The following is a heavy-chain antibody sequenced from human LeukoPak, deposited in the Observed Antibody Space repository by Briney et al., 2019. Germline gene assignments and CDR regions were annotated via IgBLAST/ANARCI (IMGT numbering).Heavy chain of an antibody. CDR3: ARGWLGEFYFDY. CDR2: IYYTGST. V-gene: IGHV4-59*01. J-gene: IGHJ4*02. D-gene: IGHD3-10*01. CDR1: GGSISNYY. Sequence: SETLSLTCTVSGGSISNYYWSWIRQPPGKGLEWIGYIYYTGSTNYNPSLKSRVTISVDTSKNQFSLKLRSVSAADTAVYYCARGWLGEFYFDYWGQGTLVTVSS.